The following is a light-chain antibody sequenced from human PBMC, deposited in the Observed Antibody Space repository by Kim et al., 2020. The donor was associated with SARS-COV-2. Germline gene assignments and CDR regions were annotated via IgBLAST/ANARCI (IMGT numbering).Light chain of an antibody. CDR3: QHYSRFPYT. CDR2: LAS. V-gene: IGKV1-5*03. J-gene: IGKJ2*01. Sequence: SESVEDRVTITCRASENIDTYLAWYQQKPGRAPRLLIYLASNLENGVPSRFSGTGSGTEFSLSITSLQPDDFATYYCQHYSRFPYTFGQGTKLEI. CDR1: ENIDTY.